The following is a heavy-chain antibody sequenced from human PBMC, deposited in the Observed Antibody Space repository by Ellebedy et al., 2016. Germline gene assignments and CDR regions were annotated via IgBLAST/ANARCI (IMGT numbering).Heavy chain of an antibody. D-gene: IGHD1/OR15-1a*01. J-gene: IGHJ3*01. V-gene: IGHV3-13*01. CDR2: ISPTGGT. Sequence: GESLKISCAVSGFSFSSYEMHWVRQVAGKGLEWVSAISPTGGTFYADSVKGQFTISREDAKNSLYLQMNSLRAGDTAFYFCAREGFDTSNKGPFDVWGRGTMVTVSS. CDR3: AREGFDTSNKGPFDV. CDR1: GFSFSSYE.